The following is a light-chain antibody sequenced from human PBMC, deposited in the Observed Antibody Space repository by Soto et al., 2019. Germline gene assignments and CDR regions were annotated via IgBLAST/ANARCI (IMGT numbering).Light chain of an antibody. CDR1: QSVSSSH. Sequence: EIVLTQSPGTLSLSPGERATLSCRASQSVSSSHLAWYQQKPGQAPRLLIYGASSRATGIPDRFSGSGSGTDFILIIRRLEPEDFAVYYCQQYDSSPRTFGQGTKVEIK. CDR3: QQYDSSPRT. CDR2: GAS. V-gene: IGKV3-20*01. J-gene: IGKJ1*01.